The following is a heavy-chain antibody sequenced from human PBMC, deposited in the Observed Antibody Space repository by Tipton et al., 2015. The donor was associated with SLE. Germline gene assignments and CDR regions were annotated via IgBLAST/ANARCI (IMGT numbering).Heavy chain of an antibody. D-gene: IGHD2-15*01. CDR2: IYTSGST. CDR3: ASAGYSSYFDY. J-gene: IGHJ4*01. CDR1: GGSISSHY. Sequence: GLVKPSETLSLTCTVSGGSISSHYWSWIRQPPGKGLEWIGHIYTSGSTNYNPALKSRVTISVDTSKNQFSLILSSVTAADTAVYYCASAGYSSYFDYWGQGTLVTVSS. V-gene: IGHV4-4*08.